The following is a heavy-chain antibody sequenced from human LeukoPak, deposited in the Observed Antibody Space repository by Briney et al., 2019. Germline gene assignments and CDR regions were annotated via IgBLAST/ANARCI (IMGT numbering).Heavy chain of an antibody. V-gene: IGHV1-69*01. CDR1: GGTFSSYA. Sequence: ASVKVSCKASGGTFSSYAISWVRQAPGQGLEWMGGIIPIFGTANYAQKFQGRVTITADESTSTAYMELSSLRSDDTAVYYCARKRNWNYTPSDYWGQGTLVTVSS. CDR3: ARKRNWNYTPSDY. J-gene: IGHJ4*02. D-gene: IGHD1-7*01. CDR2: IIPIFGTA.